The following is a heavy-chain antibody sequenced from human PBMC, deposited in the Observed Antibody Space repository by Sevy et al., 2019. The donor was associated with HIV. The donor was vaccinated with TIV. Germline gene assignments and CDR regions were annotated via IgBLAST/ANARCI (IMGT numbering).Heavy chain of an antibody. V-gene: IGHV4-59*01. CDR2: IYYSGST. CDR1: GGSISSYY. Sequence: SETLSLTCTVSGGSISSYYWSWIRQPPGKGLEWIGYIYYSGSTNYNPSLKSRVTISVDTSKNQFSPKLSSVTAADTAVYYCARAKAAGTLRYYYYYYMDVWGKGTTVTVSS. D-gene: IGHD6-13*01. CDR3: ARAKAAGTLRYYYYYYMDV. J-gene: IGHJ6*03.